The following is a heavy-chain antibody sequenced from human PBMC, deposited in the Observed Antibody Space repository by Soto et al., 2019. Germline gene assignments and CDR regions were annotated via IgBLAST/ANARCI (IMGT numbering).Heavy chain of an antibody. Sequence: EVQLVESGGGLVQPGRSLRLSCAASGFTFDDYAMHWVRQAPGKGLEWVSGISWNSGSIGYADSVKGRFTISRDNAKNSLYLQMNSLRAEDTALYYCAKDIRGDFWSGTSNWGQGTLVTGSS. CDR1: GFTFDDYA. CDR3: AKDIRGDFWSGTSN. D-gene: IGHD3-3*01. CDR2: ISWNSGSI. V-gene: IGHV3-9*01. J-gene: IGHJ4*02.